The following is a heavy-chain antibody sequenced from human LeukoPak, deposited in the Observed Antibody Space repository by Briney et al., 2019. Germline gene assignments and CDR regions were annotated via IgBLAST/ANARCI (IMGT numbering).Heavy chain of an antibody. CDR1: GFTFSSYA. Sequence: QPGASLRLSCAASGFTFSSYAMSWVRQAPGKGLEWVSAISGSGGSTYYADSVKGRFTISRDNSKNTLYLQMNSLRAEDTAVYYCAEDLESSGWYGDWGQGTLVTVSS. CDR3: AEDLESSGWYGD. CDR2: ISGSGGST. J-gene: IGHJ4*02. V-gene: IGHV3-23*01. D-gene: IGHD6-19*01.